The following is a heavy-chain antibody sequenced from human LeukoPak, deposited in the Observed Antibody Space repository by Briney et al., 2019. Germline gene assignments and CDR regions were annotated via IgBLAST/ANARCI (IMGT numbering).Heavy chain of an antibody. CDR1: GGSISSYY. Sequence: SETLSLTCTVSGGSISSYYWSWIRQPPGEGLEWIGYIYYSGSTNYNPSLKSRVTISVDTYKNQFSLKMSSVTAADTAVYYCARHVVVTHPEWLLEGTNLFDPWGQGTLVTVSS. CDR2: IYYSGST. J-gene: IGHJ5*02. V-gene: IGHV4-59*08. D-gene: IGHD3-3*01. CDR3: ARHVVVTHPEWLLEGTNLFDP.